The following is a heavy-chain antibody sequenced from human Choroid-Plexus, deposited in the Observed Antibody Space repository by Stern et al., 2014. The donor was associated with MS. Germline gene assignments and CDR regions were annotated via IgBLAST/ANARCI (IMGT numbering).Heavy chain of an antibody. Sequence: VQLVESGGGVVQPGRPLGLSFVASGFTFGSWAMHWVRQAPGTGLEWVAGVSEDGSNKYYADSVKGRFTIARDNSQNSLYIQMSSLRPEDTAVYYCAKDRQYLTYFFDHWGQGSLVTVSS. CDR2: VSEDGSNK. CDR3: AKDRQYLTYFFDH. J-gene: IGHJ5*02. V-gene: IGHV3-30*18. D-gene: IGHD2/OR15-2a*01. CDR1: GFTFGSWA.